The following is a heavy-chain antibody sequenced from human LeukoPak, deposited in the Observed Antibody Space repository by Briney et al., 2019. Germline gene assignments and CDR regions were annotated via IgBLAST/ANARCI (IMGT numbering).Heavy chain of an antibody. V-gene: IGHV3-9*01. J-gene: IGHJ5*02. D-gene: IGHD3-10*01. Sequence: GGSLRLSCAASGFTFDDYAMHWVRQAPGKGLEWVSGISWNSGSIGCADSVKGRFTISRDNAKNSLYLQMNSLRAEDTALYYCAKEVRGGEVRLYNWFDPWGQGTLVTVSS. CDR3: AKEVRGGEVRLYNWFDP. CDR2: ISWNSGSI. CDR1: GFTFDDYA.